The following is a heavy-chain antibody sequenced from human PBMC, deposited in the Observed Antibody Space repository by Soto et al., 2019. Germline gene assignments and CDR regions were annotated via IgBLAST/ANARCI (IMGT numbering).Heavy chain of an antibody. CDR1: GFTFTSYS. CDR2: ISSRSSTI. CDR3: ARVAAVGYSGGYCSGGSCYHYGMDV. Sequence: SLRLSCAASGFTFTSYSMNWVRQAPGKGLEWVSYISSRSSTIYYADSVKGRFTISRDNAKNSLFLQMNSLRAEDTAVYYCARVAAVGYSGGYCSGGSCYHYGMDVWGQGTTVTVSS. J-gene: IGHJ6*02. D-gene: IGHD2-15*01. V-gene: IGHV3-48*01.